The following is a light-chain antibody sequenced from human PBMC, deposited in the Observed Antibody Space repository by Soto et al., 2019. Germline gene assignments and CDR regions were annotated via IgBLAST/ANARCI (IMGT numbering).Light chain of an antibody. CDR2: KAS. V-gene: IGKV1-5*03. Sequence: DIQMTQSPSTLSASVGDRVTITCRASQSISSWLAWYQQKPGKAPKLLINKASSLESGVPSRFSGSGSGTEFTLTISSLQPEDFATYYCQQTYKTPLTFGQGTKVDIK. CDR1: QSISSW. J-gene: IGKJ1*01. CDR3: QQTYKTPLT.